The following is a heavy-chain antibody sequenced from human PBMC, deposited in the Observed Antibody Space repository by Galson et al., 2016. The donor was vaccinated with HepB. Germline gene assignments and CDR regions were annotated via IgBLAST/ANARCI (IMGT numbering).Heavy chain of an antibody. V-gene: IGHV3-30*04. CDR2: ISDDGSDG. CDR3: ARGQGQHLPSLLYTYGLDF. J-gene: IGHJ6*02. CDR1: GFSFTSYA. Sequence: SLRLSCAASGFSFTSYALRWVRQAPGKGLEWVALISDDGSDGHYADSVKGRVTISRDSSKNTVYLQLNRLTAEDTAVYFWARGQGQHLPSLLYTYGLDFWGQGTTVSVSS. D-gene: IGHD6-13*01.